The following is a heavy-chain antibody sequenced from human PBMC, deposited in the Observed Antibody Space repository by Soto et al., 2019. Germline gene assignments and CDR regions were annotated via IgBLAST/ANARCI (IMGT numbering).Heavy chain of an antibody. D-gene: IGHD3-3*01. CDR2: ISSDGNDK. CDR3: AKEGVADKCYYYGMDV. V-gene: IGHV3-30*04. J-gene: IGHJ6*02. Sequence: QVQLVESGGGVVQPGRSLRLSCVASGFTFSSYPIHWVRQAPGKGLEWVTTISSDGNDKYYSDSVKGRFTTSRDNSKNTVYLQMNNLRVEDTAVYYCAKEGVADKCYYYGMDVWGQGTTVNVSS. CDR1: GFTFSSYP.